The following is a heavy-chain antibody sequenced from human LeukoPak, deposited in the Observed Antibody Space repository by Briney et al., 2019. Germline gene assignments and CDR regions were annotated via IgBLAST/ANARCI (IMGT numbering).Heavy chain of an antibody. Sequence: TGGSLRLSCAASGFTFSTFAMIWVRQPPGKGLEWVSSIFPSGGEIHYADSVRGRFTISRDNSKSILSLQMNSLRADDTAVYYCAKSGYNRFDYWGQGTLVTVSS. D-gene: IGHD5-24*01. CDR2: IFPSGGEI. J-gene: IGHJ4*02. V-gene: IGHV3-23*01. CDR1: GFTFSTFA. CDR3: AKSGYNRFDY.